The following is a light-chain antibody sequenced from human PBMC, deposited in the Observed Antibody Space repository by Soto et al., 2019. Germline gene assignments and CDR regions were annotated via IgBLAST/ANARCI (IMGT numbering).Light chain of an antibody. Sequence: EIVLTQSPGTLSLSPGDRATLSCRASQRLSRSSLAWYQQKPGRAPRLLIYGASSRATGIPDRFSGSGSGTDFTLTISRLEPEDFGVYYCQQYGSSPRTFGQGTKVEIK. V-gene: IGKV3-20*01. CDR2: GAS. J-gene: IGKJ1*01. CDR3: QQYGSSPRT. CDR1: QRLSRSS.